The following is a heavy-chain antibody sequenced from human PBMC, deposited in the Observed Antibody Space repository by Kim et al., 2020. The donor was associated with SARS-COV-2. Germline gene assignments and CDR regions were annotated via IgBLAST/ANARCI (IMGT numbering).Heavy chain of an antibody. CDR2: INTNTGNP. J-gene: IGHJ6*03. V-gene: IGHV7-4-1*02. CDR1: GYTFTSYA. Sequence: ASVKVSCKASGYTFTSYAMNWVRQAPGQGLEWMGWINTNTGNPTYAQGFTGRFVFSLVTSVSTAYLQIRSLKAEDTAVYYCARAVVVPAASYFGVVILSYYSMAVWGKGTAVTVSS. D-gene: IGHD2-2*01. CDR3: ARAVVVPAASYFGVVILSYYSMAV.